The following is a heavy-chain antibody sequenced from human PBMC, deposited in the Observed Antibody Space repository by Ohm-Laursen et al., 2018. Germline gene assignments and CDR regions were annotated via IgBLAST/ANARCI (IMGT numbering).Heavy chain of an antibody. J-gene: IGHJ6*02. CDR2: IYSGGST. CDR1: GFTVSSNH. CDR3: ARHNIYYGMDV. V-gene: IGHV3-66*04. Sequence: SLRLSCAASGFTVSSNHMSWVRQAPGKGLEWVSIIYSGGSTYYADSVKGRFTISRDNSKNRVYLQLNSLRAEDTAVYYCARHNIYYGMDVWGQGTTVTVSS.